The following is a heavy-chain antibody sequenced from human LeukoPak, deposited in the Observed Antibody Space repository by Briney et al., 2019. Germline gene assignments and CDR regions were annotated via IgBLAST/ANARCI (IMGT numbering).Heavy chain of an antibody. Sequence: SVKVSCKASGGTFSSYAISWVRQAPGQGLEWMGGIIPIFGTANYAQKFQGRVTITADESTSTAYMELSSLRSEDTAVYYCARGRQTLDYYDSSGYYRGAFDIWGQGTMVTVSS. CDR2: IIPIFGTA. CDR1: GGTFSSYA. J-gene: IGHJ3*02. CDR3: ARGRQTLDYYDSSGYYRGAFDI. D-gene: IGHD3-22*01. V-gene: IGHV1-69*13.